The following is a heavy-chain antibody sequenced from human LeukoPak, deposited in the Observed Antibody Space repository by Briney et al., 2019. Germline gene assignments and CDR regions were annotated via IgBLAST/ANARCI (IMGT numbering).Heavy chain of an antibody. CDR2: IYHSGST. D-gene: IGHD4-23*01. Sequence: SQTLSLTCAVSGGSISRGGYSGGWIRQPPGRDLEWIGYIYHSGSTYYNPSLKSRVTISVDGSKNQFSLKLSSVTAADTAVYYCASSRPSYGGNSDWGQGTLVTVSS. J-gene: IGHJ4*02. V-gene: IGHV4-30-2*01. CDR3: ASSRPSYGGNSD. CDR1: GGSISRGGYS.